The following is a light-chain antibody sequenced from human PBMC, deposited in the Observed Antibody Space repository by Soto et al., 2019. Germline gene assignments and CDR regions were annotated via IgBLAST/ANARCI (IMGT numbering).Light chain of an antibody. CDR1: QSVICSF. CDR3: QQYGSAPRT. CDR2: GAS. J-gene: IGKJ1*01. Sequence: EIVLTQSPGTLSLSPGERATLSCRASQSVICSFLAWYQQKPGTAPSLLMYGASSRATGVSYRFSGSGSVTDFTLTISGLESKDFTVYYCQQYGSAPRTFGQGNKVDIK. V-gene: IGKV3-20*01.